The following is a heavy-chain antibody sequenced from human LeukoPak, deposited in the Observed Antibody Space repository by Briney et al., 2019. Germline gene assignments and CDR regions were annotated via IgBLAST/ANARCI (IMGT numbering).Heavy chain of an antibody. D-gene: IGHD3-3*01. Sequence: ASVKVSCKVSGYTLTELSMHWVRQAPGKGLEWMGGFDPEGGETIYAQKFQGRVTMTEDTSTDTAYMELSSLRSEDTAVCYCATGVLRVLGEVTPDFDYWGQGTLVTVSS. CDR2: FDPEGGET. V-gene: IGHV1-24*01. J-gene: IGHJ4*02. CDR1: GYTLTELS. CDR3: ATGVLRVLGEVTPDFDY.